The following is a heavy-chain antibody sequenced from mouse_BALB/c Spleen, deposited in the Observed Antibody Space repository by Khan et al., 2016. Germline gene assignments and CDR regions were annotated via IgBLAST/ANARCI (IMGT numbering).Heavy chain of an antibody. CDR3: ARDYYGSSYFDY. CDR1: GYSITSDYA. D-gene: IGHD1-1*01. V-gene: IGHV3-2*02. J-gene: IGHJ2*01. CDR2: ISYIGST. Sequence: EVQLQESGPGLVKPSQSLSLTCTVTGYSITSDYAWNWIRQFPGNKLEWMGYISYIGSTSYNPSLKSRISITRDTSKNQFFLQLNSVTTEDTATYYCARDYYGSSYFDYWGQGTTLTVSS.